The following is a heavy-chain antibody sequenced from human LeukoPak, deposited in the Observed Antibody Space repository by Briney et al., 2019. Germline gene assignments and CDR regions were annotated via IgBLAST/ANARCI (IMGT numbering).Heavy chain of an antibody. V-gene: IGHV1-18*01. CDR1: GYTFTIYS. J-gene: IGHJ4*02. CDR2: ISPHNGKT. D-gene: IGHD3-10*02. CDR3: ARHLFTEFPGDF. Sequence: GASVKVSCKASGYTFTIYSLSWVRQAPGQGLEWVGWISPHNGKTSYAQKVQGRVTMTTDTSTNSAYMELRSLKSDDTAIYYCARHLFTEFPGDFWGQGTLVTVSS.